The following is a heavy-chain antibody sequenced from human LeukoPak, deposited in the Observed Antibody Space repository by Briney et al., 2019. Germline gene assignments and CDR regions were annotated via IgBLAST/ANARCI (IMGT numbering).Heavy chain of an antibody. CDR1: GFNVSSSY. CDR3: ARRTGDDTC. J-gene: IGHJ4*02. CDR2: IYSGGRT. Sequence: GGSLRLSCAASGFNVSSSYMNWVRQAPGKGLEWVSIIYSGGRTYYVDSVKGRFTISKDNSKNTLFLQMNSLRPGDTAVYSCARRTGDDTCWGQGTRVTVSS. D-gene: IGHD7-27*01. V-gene: IGHV3-66*04.